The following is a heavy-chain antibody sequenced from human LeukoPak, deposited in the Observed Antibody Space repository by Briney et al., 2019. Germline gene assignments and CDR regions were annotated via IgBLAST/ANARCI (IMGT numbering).Heavy chain of an antibody. CDR1: GFTFSTYA. Sequence: GGSLRLSCAGSGFTFSTYAMSWVRQAPGKGLEWVSTINGSGANTYYADSVRGLFTISRHNSKNTLYLHMNSLRAEDTAVHYCAKERAGYTYPYYFDYWGQGTLVTVSS. J-gene: IGHJ4*02. CDR2: INGSGANT. CDR3: AKERAGYTYPYYFDY. V-gene: IGHV3-23*01. D-gene: IGHD3-16*02.